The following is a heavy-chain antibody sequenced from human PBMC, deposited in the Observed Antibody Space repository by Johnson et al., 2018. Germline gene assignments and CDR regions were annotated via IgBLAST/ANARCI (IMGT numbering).Heavy chain of an antibody. Sequence: VQLQESGGGLVQPGGSLRLSCAASGFTFSRYWMHWVRQAPGKGLEWVSSISGSGGSTYYADSVKGRFTISRDNSKNTLFLQMNSRGSEDTAVYCCAKDRLSYCSGGTCYLTAFDIWGQGTMVTVSS. J-gene: IGHJ3*02. V-gene: IGHV3-23*01. CDR1: GFTFSRYW. D-gene: IGHD2-15*01. CDR2: ISGSGGST. CDR3: AKDRLSYCSGGTCYLTAFDI.